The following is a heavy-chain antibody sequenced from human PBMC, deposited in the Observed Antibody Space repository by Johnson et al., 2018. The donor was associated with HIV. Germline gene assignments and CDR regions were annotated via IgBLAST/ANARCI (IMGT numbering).Heavy chain of an antibody. V-gene: IGHV3-7*01. D-gene: IGHD4-23*01. CDR1: GFTFNDYA. Sequence: EVQLVESGGGVVRPGGSLRLSCAASGFTFNDYAMSWVRQAPGKGLEWVANIKHDGSEKYYVDSLKGRFTISRDNAKNSLYLQMNSLRTEDTAMYYCARERGYFGNPAFDIWGQGTMVTVSS. CDR2: IKHDGSEK. CDR3: ARERGYFGNPAFDI. J-gene: IGHJ3*02.